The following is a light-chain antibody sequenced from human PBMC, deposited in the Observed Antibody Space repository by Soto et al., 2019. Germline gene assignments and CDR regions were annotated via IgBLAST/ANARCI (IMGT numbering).Light chain of an antibody. CDR3: QQSLNTPYS. CDR2: AVS. CDR1: QTIGSY. Sequence: DIQMTQSPSSLSASVGDTVTITCRASQTIGSYLSWYHQIPGKPPKLLIYAVSRLQSGVPSRFSGSGSGTDFILTISSLQPEDFATYYCQQSLNTPYSFGQGT. J-gene: IGKJ2*03. V-gene: IGKV1-39*01.